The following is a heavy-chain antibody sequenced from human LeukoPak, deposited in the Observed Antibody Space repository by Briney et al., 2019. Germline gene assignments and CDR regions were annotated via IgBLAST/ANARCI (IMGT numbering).Heavy chain of an antibody. Sequence: ASVKVSCKASGGTFSSYAISWVRQAPGQGLEWMVGIIPIFGTANYAQKFQGRVTITTDESTSTAYMELSSLRSEDTAVYYCARGASDTAMDYFDYWGQGTLVTVSS. CDR2: IIPIFGTA. D-gene: IGHD5-18*01. CDR3: ARGASDTAMDYFDY. CDR1: GGTFSSYA. J-gene: IGHJ4*02. V-gene: IGHV1-69*05.